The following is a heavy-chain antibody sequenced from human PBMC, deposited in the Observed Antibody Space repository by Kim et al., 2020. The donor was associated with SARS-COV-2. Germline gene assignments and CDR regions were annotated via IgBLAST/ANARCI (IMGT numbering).Heavy chain of an antibody. CDR3: ATDPGYSSSSGGFDY. J-gene: IGHJ4*02. CDR2: INPSGGTT. D-gene: IGHD6-6*01. Sequence: ASVKVSCKASGYTFTSYYIHWVRQAPGQGLEWMGIINPSGGTTSCAQKFQGRVTLTSDTSTSTVYMDLSSLRSDDTAVYYCATDPGYSSSSGGFDYWGQGTLVTVSS. V-gene: IGHV1-46*01. CDR1: GYTFTSYY.